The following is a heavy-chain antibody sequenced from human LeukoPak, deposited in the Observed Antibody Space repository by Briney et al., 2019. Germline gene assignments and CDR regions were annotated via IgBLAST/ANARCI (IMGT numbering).Heavy chain of an antibody. D-gene: IGHD3-3*01. CDR1: GYSFTSYW. Sequence: GESLRISCKGSGYSFTSYWISWVRQMPGKGLEWMGRIDPSDSYTNYSPSFQGHVTISADKSISTAYLQWSSLKASDAAMYYCARRVGEAWYFDYWGQGTLVTVSS. CDR3: ARRVGEAWYFDY. V-gene: IGHV5-10-1*01. CDR2: IDPSDSYT. J-gene: IGHJ4*02.